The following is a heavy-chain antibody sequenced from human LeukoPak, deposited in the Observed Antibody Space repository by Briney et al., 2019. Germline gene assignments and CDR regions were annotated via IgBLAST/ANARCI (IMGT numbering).Heavy chain of an antibody. V-gene: IGHV4-4*07. CDR2: IYTSGST. CDR3: ARGGYDFWSGSWFDP. CDR1: GGSISSYY. Sequence: SETLSLTCTVSGGSISSYYWSWIRQPAGKGLEWIGRIYTSGSTNYNPSLKSRVTMSVDTSKNQLSLKLSSVTAADTAVYYCARGGYDFWSGSWFDPWGQGTLVTVSS. D-gene: IGHD3-3*01. J-gene: IGHJ5*02.